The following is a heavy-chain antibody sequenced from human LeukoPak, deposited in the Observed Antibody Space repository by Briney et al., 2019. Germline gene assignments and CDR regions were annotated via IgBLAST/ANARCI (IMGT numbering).Heavy chain of an antibody. J-gene: IGHJ4*02. D-gene: IGHD3-22*01. Sequence: ASVKVSCKTSDYSFSSYGFTWVRQAPGQGLEWMGWISAFTGNTTYAQKFQGRVTMTTDSTSSTAYMELRSLRSDDTAVYYCATYDSSDILSSWGQGTLVTVSS. CDR1: DYSFSSYG. V-gene: IGHV1-18*01. CDR2: ISAFTGNT. CDR3: ATYDSSDILSS.